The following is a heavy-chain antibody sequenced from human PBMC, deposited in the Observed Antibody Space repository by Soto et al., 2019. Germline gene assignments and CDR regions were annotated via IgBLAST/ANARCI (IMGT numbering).Heavy chain of an antibody. CDR1: AGSISSGVYS. V-gene: IGHV4-30-2*01. D-gene: IGHD4-17*01. CDR3: ARETTVATGVGYYYCVMDV. J-gene: IGHJ6*02. Sequence: QLQLQESGSGLVKPSQTLSLTCAVSAGSISSGVYSCSGIRQPPGKGLEWFGYIYHSGSTYYNPSFKSRVTITVDRSKNHVCLKLSSVNAADTAGYYCARETTVATGVGYYYCVMDVWGQGTTVTVSS. CDR2: IYHSGST.